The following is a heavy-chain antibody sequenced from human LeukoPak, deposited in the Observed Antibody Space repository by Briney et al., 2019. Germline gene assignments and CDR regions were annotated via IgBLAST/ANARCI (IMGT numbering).Heavy chain of an antibody. CDR1: GGSISSYY. CDR3: ARDQTVTTRVCYYYYMDV. Sequence: PSETLSLTCTVSGGSISSYYWSWIRQPAGKGLEWIGRVYTSGSTNYNPSLKSRVTISVDKSKNQFSLKLSSVTAADTAVYYCARDQTVTTRVCYYYYMDVWGKGTTVTVSS. D-gene: IGHD4-17*01. CDR2: VYTSGST. J-gene: IGHJ6*03. V-gene: IGHV4-4*07.